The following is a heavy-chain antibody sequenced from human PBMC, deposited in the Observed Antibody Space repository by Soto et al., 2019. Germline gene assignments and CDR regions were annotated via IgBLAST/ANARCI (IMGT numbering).Heavy chain of an antibody. CDR3: AKDFFGWGTGPSDY. J-gene: IGHJ4*02. Sequence: EVQLLESGGGLVQPGGSLRLYCVVSGFTFSNYAMSWVRQAPGKGLEWVSTISGSGGGTYYADSVKGRFTISRDNSKNTVYLQMNSLRADDTAVYYCAKDFFGWGTGPSDYWGQGTLVTVSS. D-gene: IGHD3-16*01. CDR2: ISGSGGGT. CDR1: GFTFSNYA. V-gene: IGHV3-23*01.